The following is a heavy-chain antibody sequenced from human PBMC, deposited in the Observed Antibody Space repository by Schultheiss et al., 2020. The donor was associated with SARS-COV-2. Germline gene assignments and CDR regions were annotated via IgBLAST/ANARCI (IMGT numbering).Heavy chain of an antibody. J-gene: IGHJ3*02. CDR2: ISGSGGST. V-gene: IGHV3-23*01. Sequence: GGSLRLSCAASGFTFSNAWMSWVRQAPGKGLEWVSAISGSGGSTYYADSVKGRFTISRDNSKNTLYLQMNSLRAEDTAVYYCAKDRGGRVVPAAIYAFDIWGQGTMVTVSS. CDR1: GFTFSNAW. D-gene: IGHD2-2*01. CDR3: AKDRGGRVVPAAIYAFDI.